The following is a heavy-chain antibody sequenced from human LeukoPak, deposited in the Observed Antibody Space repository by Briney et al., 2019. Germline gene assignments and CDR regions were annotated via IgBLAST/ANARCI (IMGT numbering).Heavy chain of an antibody. J-gene: IGHJ3*02. CDR1: GGSISSYY. CDR2: IYYSGST. CDR3: ARDVGITIFGVADDAFDI. Sequence: PSETLSLTCTVSGGSISSYYGSWIREPPGRGLEWIGHIYYSGSTIYNPSLKSRVTISVDTSKTQFSVKLSSVTAAYTAVYYCARDVGITIFGVADDAFDIWGQGTMVTVSS. V-gene: IGHV4-59*13. D-gene: IGHD3-3*01.